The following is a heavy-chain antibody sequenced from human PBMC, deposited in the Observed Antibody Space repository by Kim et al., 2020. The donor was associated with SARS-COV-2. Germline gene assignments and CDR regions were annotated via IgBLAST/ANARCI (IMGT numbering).Heavy chain of an antibody. CDR1: GFTFSSYA. V-gene: IGHV3-30*04. CDR2: ISYDGSNK. D-gene: IGHD2-15*01. CDR3: ARDRREPGLYCSGGSDYSRTPDDR. Sequence: GGSLRLSCAASGFTFSSYAMHWVRQAPGKGLEWVAVISYDGSNKYYADSVKGRFTISRDNSKNTLYLQMNSLRADDTAVYYCARDRREPGLYCSGGSDYSRTPDDRWG. J-gene: IGHJ6*01.